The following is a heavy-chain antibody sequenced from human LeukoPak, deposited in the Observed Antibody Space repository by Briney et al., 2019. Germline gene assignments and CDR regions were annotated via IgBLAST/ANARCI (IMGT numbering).Heavy chain of an antibody. V-gene: IGHV1-2*02. J-gene: IGHJ4*02. CDR2: INPNSGGT. D-gene: IGHD2-21*02. CDR1: GYTFTDYF. Sequence: GASVKVSCKASGYTFTDYFMHWVRQAPGQGLEWMGWINPNSGGTNYAQKFQGGVTMTRDTSISTASMELSSLTSDDTAVYYCARDRDVDFDYWGQGTLVTVSS. CDR3: ARDRDVDFDY.